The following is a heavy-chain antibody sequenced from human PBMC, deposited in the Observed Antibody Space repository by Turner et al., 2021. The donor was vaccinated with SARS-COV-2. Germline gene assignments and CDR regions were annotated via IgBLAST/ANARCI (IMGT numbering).Heavy chain of an antibody. V-gene: IGHV3-13*05. CDR2: IGTAGDP. CDR3: ARGRGYCSSTSCYTNDALDI. D-gene: IGHD2-2*02. Sequence: EVQLVESGGGLVQPGGSLRLSCAASGFTFSSYDMHWVRQATGKGLGWVSVIGTAGDPYYPGSVKGRFTISRENAKNSLYLQMNSLRAGDTAVYYCARGRGYCSSTSCYTNDALDIWGQGTMVTISS. J-gene: IGHJ3*02. CDR1: GFTFSSYD.